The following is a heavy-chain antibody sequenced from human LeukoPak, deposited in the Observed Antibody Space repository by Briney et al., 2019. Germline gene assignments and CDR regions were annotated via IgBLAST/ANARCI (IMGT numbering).Heavy chain of an antibody. V-gene: IGHV3-9*01. CDR3: XKXXYXXXXXDV. CDR2: ISWNSGSI. J-gene: IGHJ6*01. Sequence: GRSLRLSCAASGFTFDDYAMHWVRQAPGKGLEWVSGISWNSGSIGYADSVKGRFTISRDNAKNSLYLQMNSLRAEDTALYYXXKXXYXXXXXDVXXXGTTVTVS. CDR1: GFTFDDYA.